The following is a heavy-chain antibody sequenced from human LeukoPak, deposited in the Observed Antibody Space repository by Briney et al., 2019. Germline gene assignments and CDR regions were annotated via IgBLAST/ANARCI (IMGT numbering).Heavy chain of an antibody. J-gene: IGHJ4*02. CDR3: ARGLSGSYYAY. V-gene: IGHV4-59*01. D-gene: IGHD1-26*01. CDR2: MHYSGDT. Sequence: PSETLSLTCTVSGGSISSFFWSWIRQPPGKGLEWIGSMHYSGDTKYNPSLKSRVSLSIDTSNQQFSLRLSSVTAADTAVYYCARGLSGSYYAYWGQGTLVTVSS. CDR1: GGSISSFF.